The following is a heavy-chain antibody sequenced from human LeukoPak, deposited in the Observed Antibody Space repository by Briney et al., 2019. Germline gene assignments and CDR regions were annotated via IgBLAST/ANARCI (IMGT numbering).Heavy chain of an antibody. J-gene: IGHJ6*03. Sequence: GGSLRLSCAASGFTFDDYTMHWVRQAPGKGLEWVSLISWDGGSTYYADSVKGRFTISRDNSKNSLYLQMNSLRTEDTALYYCAKDSGSSGGYYYYYMDVWGKGTTVTVSS. CDR2: ISWDGGST. V-gene: IGHV3-43*01. D-gene: IGHD1-26*01. CDR3: AKDSGSSGGYYYYYMDV. CDR1: GFTFDDYT.